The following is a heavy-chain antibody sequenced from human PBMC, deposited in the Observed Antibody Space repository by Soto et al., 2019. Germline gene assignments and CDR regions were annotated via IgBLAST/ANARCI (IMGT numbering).Heavy chain of an antibody. Sequence: GSLRLSCAASGFIFRTYTMNWVRQAPGKGLEWLSSISGTGGSTYYADSVRGRFTISRDNAKNSMSLQMNSLRADDTAVYYCARDLETTVGSFDFWGLGTLVTVPS. V-gene: IGHV3-21*01. D-gene: IGHD4-4*01. CDR3: ARDLETTVGSFDF. CDR1: GFIFRTYT. CDR2: ISGTGGST. J-gene: IGHJ4*02.